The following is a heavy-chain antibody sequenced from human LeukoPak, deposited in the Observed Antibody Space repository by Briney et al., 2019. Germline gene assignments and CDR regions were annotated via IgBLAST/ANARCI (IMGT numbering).Heavy chain of an antibody. Sequence: GGSLRLSCAVSGLTFSSYGMSWVRQAPGKGLEWVSGISNSGGSTYYADSVKGRFTISRDNSKNTLYLQMNSLRAEDTAVYYCARDPCGGDCYAFDIWGQGTMVTVSS. V-gene: IGHV3-23*01. J-gene: IGHJ3*02. CDR2: ISNSGGST. CDR3: ARDPCGGDCYAFDI. D-gene: IGHD2-21*02. CDR1: GLTFSSYG.